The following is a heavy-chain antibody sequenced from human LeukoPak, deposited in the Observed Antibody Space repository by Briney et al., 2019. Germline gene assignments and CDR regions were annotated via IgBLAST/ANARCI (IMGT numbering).Heavy chain of an antibody. V-gene: IGHV4-59*01. CDR3: ARDYLSVRLSY. CDR2: IYYSGST. Sequence: SETLSLTCTVSGGSISSYYWSWIRQPPGNGLEWIGYIYYSGSTNYNPSLKSRVTISVDTSKNQFSLKLSSVTAADTAVYYCARDYLSVRLSYWGQGTLVTVSS. D-gene: IGHD2-21*01. J-gene: IGHJ4*02. CDR1: GGSISSYY.